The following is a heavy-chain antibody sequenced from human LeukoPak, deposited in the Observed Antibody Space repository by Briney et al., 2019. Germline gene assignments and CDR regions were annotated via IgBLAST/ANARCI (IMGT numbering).Heavy chain of an antibody. D-gene: IGHD1-20*01. CDR1: GFTFSSYA. V-gene: IGHV3-15*01. J-gene: IGHJ4*02. CDR2: IKSKTDGGTT. CDR3: TTDPYITGTTY. Sequence: GRSLRLSCAASGFTFSSYAMSWVRQAPGKGLEWVGRIKSKTDGGTTDYAAPVKGRFTISRDDSKNTLYLQMNSLKTEDTAVYYCTTDPYITGTTYWGQGTLVTVSS.